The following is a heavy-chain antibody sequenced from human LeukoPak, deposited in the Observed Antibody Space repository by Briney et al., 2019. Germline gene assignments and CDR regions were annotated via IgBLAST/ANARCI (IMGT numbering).Heavy chain of an antibody. J-gene: IGHJ5*02. CDR3: ARYDFWSGYPSAYKWFDP. CDR1: GGTFSSYA. CDR2: IIPIFGTA. V-gene: IGHV1-69*13. D-gene: IGHD3-3*01. Sequence: SVKVSCKASGGTFSSYAISWVRQAPGQGLEWMGGIIPIFGTANYAQKFQGRVTITADESTSTAYMELSSLRSEDTAAYYCARYDFWSGYPSAYKWFDPWGQGTLVTVSS.